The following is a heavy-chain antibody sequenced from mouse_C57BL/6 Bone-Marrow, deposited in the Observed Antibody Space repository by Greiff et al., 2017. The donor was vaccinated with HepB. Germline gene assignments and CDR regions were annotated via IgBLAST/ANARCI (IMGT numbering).Heavy chain of an antibody. D-gene: IGHD1-1*01. J-gene: IGHJ4*01. CDR3: ARWGYYGSSLYYYAMDY. CDR1: GYTFTSYW. Sequence: QVQLQQPGAELVRPGSSVKLSCKASGYTFTSYWMDWVKQRPGQGLEWIGNIYPSDSETHYNQKFKDKATLTVDKSSSTAYMQLSSLTSEDSAVYYCARWGYYGSSLYYYAMDYWGQGTSVTVSS. CDR2: IYPSDSET. V-gene: IGHV1-61*01.